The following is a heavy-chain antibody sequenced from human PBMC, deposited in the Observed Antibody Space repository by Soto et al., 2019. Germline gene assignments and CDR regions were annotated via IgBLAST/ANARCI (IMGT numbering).Heavy chain of an antibody. Sequence: SETLSLTCTVSDDFISSYYWNWIRQPAGKGLEWIGRVSTNGATNYNPSLESRVTMSVDTSKNQFSLKLTSVTAADTAVYFCARADYEILTGSYAMDVWGQGNPGHRLL. D-gene: IGHD3-9*01. V-gene: IGHV4-4*07. CDR3: ARADYEILTGSYAMDV. CDR2: VSTNGAT. CDR1: DDFISSYY. J-gene: IGHJ6*02.